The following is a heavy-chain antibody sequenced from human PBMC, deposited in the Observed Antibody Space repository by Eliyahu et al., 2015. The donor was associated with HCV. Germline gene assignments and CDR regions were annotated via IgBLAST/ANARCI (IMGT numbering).Heavy chain of an antibody. D-gene: IGHD5-18*01. J-gene: IGHJ4*02. CDR3: ARAAEVDTAMVGY. V-gene: IGHV4-30-4*01. CDR1: GGSISSGDYY. CDR2: IYYSGST. Sequence: QVQLQESGPGLVKPSQTLSLTCTVSGGSISSGDYYWSGIRQPPGKGLEWIGYIYYSGSTYYNPSLKSRVTISVDTSKNQFSLKLSSVTAADTAVYYCARAAEVDTAMVGYWGQGTLVTVSS.